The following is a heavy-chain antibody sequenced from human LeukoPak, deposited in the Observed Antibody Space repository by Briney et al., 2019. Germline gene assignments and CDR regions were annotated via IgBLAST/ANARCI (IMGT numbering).Heavy chain of an antibody. V-gene: IGHV4-39*01. CDR1: GGSISSSSYY. CDR2: IYYSGST. J-gene: IGHJ3*02. D-gene: IGHD2-21*01. CDR3: ARQATRGVVVIASGAFDI. Sequence: SETPSPTCTVSGGSISSSSYYWGWIRQPPGKGLEWIGSIYYSGSTYYNPSLKSRVTISVDTSKNQFSLKLSSVTAADTAVYYCARQATRGVVVIASGAFDIWGQGTMVTVSS.